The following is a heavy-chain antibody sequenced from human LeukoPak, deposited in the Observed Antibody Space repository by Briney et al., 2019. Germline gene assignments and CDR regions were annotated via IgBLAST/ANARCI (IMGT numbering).Heavy chain of an antibody. D-gene: IGHD3-22*01. V-gene: IGHV4-34*01. CDR3: ARGHYDSSGYYYDY. J-gene: IGHJ4*02. CDR1: GGSFSGYY. CDR2: INHSGST. Sequence: PETLSLTCAVYGGSFSGYYWSWIRQPPGKGLEWIGEINHSGSTNYNPSLKSRVTISVDTSKNQFSLKLSSVTAADTAVYYCARGHYDSSGYYYDYWGQGTLVTVSS.